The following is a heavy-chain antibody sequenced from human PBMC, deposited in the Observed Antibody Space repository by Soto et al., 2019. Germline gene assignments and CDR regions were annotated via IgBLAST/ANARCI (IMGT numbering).Heavy chain of an antibody. CDR1: GGSISGYY. Sequence: TSETLSLTCTVSGGSISGYYWSWIRQPPGKGLEWIGYFYYSGSTSYNPSLRSRLTISVDTSKNQFSLKLSSVTAADTAVYYCARLKKSYDFRSGPSGYYYYYGMDVWGQGTTVTISS. D-gene: IGHD3-3*01. CDR3: ARLKKSYDFRSGPSGYYYYYGMDV. J-gene: IGHJ6*02. CDR2: FYYSGST. V-gene: IGHV4-59*01.